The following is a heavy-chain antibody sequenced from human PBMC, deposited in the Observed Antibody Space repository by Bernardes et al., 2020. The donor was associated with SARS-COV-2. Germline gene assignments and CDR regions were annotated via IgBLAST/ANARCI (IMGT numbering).Heavy chain of an antibody. J-gene: IGHJ5*02. D-gene: IGHD2-15*01. CDR2: IYYSGST. CDR1: GGSISSYY. Sequence: SETLSLTCTVSGGSISSYYWSWIRQPPGKGLEWIGYIYYSGSTNYNPSLKSRVTISVDTSKNQFSLKLSSVTAADTAVYYCASFGYCSGGSCYSGWFDPWGQGTLVTVSS. V-gene: IGHV4-59*01. CDR3: ASFGYCSGGSCYSGWFDP.